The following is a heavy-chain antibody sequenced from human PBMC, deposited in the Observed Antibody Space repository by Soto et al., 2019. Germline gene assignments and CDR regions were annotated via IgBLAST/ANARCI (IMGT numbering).Heavy chain of an antibody. CDR2: IYYTGTT. Sequence: ATLSLTCTFSGVSISSSYWSWIRQSPGTGLEWIGYIYYTGTTNYNPSLKRRVTISLDTAKNQFSLNVNSLTTADTAVYFCARGGKRYSNTASGVGGFDFWGQGTLVTVSS. CDR1: GVSISSSY. CDR3: ARGGKRYSNTASGVGGFDF. J-gene: IGHJ4*02. D-gene: IGHD5-12*01. V-gene: IGHV4-59*01.